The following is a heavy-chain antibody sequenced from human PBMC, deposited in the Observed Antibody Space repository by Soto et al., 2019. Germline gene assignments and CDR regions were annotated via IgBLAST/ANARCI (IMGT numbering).Heavy chain of an antibody. V-gene: IGHV1-2*04. CDR1: GYTLTELS. J-gene: IGHJ4*02. Sequence: ASVKVSCKVSGYTLTELSMHWVRQAPGQGLEWMGWINPNSGGTNYAQKFQGWVTMTRDTSISTAYMELSRLRSDDTAVYYCARAHCGGDCYSGVDYWGQGTLVTVSS. D-gene: IGHD2-21*02. CDR2: INPNSGGT. CDR3: ARAHCGGDCYSGVDY.